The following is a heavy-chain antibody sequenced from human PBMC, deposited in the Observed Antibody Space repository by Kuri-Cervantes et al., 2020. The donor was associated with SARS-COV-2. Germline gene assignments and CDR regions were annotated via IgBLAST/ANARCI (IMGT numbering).Heavy chain of an antibody. CDR3: ARDALLVGATGYYFDY. V-gene: IGHV4-4*02. CDR1: GGSISSSNW. J-gene: IGHJ4*02. D-gene: IGHD1-26*01. CDR2: IYHSGST. Sequence: SETLSLTCAVSGGSISSSNWWSWVRQPPWKGLEWIGEIYHSGSTNYNPSLKSRVTISVDKSKNQFSLKLSSVTAADTAVYYCARDALLVGATGYYFDYWGQGTLVTVSS.